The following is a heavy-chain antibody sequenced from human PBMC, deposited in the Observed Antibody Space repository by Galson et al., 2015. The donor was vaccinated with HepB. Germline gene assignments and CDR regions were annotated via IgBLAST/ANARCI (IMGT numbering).Heavy chain of an antibody. Sequence: SLRLSCAASGFTFSTYAMNWVRQAPGKGLEWVASISGGSGYIYYADSVKGRFTISRDNAKNSLFLQMNSLRVEDTAIYYCASPSAEFSTWYYFDHWGQGTHVTFSS. D-gene: IGHD6-13*01. CDR1: GFTFSTYA. CDR3: ASPSAEFSTWYYFDH. J-gene: IGHJ4*02. V-gene: IGHV3-21*01. CDR2: ISGGSGYI.